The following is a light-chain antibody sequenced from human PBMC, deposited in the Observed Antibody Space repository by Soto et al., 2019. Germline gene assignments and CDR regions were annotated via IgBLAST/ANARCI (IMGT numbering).Light chain of an antibody. Sequence: EIVMTQSPATLSVPPGERATLSCRASLSVASSLAWYQQTPGQAPRLLIYGASTRATGIPARFSGSGSGTEFTLTISSLQSEDFAVYYCQQYNTWPRTFGQGTKVEI. J-gene: IGKJ1*01. CDR2: GAS. CDR1: LSVASS. V-gene: IGKV3-15*01. CDR3: QQYNTWPRT.